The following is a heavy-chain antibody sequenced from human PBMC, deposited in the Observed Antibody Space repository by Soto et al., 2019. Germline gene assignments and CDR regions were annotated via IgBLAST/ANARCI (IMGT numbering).Heavy chain of an antibody. Sequence: ASETLSLTCAVSGASMTTGGFSWTWVRQPPGGGLEWIGHVYHRASTQYNPSLKGRVSISVDTSRSLFSLRLTSLTAADTAVYFCTRGSEATLSLLYFDTWGQGTRVTVSS. D-gene: IGHD2-15*01. V-gene: IGHV4-30-2*01. CDR3: TRGSEATLSLLYFDT. CDR2: VYHRAST. CDR1: GASMTTGGFS. J-gene: IGHJ4*02.